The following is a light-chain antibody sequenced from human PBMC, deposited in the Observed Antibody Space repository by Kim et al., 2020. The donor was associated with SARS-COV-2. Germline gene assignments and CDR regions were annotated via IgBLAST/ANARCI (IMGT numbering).Light chain of an antibody. J-gene: IGLJ3*02. Sequence: RVTISCTGSSSNIGAGYDVHWYQQLPGTAPKLLIYGNSNRPSGVPDRFSGSKSGTSASLAITGLQAEDEADYYCQSYDSSLSGWVFGGGTQLTV. V-gene: IGLV1-40*01. CDR1: SSNIGAGYD. CDR3: QSYDSSLSGWV. CDR2: GNS.